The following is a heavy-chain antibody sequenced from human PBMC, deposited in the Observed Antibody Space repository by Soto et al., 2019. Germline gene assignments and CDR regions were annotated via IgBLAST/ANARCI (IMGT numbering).Heavy chain of an antibody. D-gene: IGHD3-22*01. CDR3: AREYYYDSSGHFDY. V-gene: IGHV3-33*01. CDR2: IWYDGSNK. J-gene: IGHJ4*02. Sequence: QVQLVESGGGVVQPGRSLRLSCAASGFTFSSYGMHWVRQAPGKGLEWVAVIWYDGSNKYYADSVKGRFTISRDNSKNTLYLQMNSLRAEDTAVYYCAREYYYDSSGHFDYWGQGTLVTVSS. CDR1: GFTFSSYG.